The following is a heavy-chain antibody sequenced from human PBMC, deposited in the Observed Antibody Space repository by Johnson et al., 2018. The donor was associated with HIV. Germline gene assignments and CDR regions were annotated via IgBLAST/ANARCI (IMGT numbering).Heavy chain of an antibody. CDR2: IKQDGSEK. CDR1: GFTFNNYW. Sequence: MQLVESGGDLVQPGGSLRLSCAASGFTFNNYWMSWVRQAPGRGLEWVANIKQDGSEKFYVDSVKGRFTISRDNAENSLYLQMNSLRAEDTAVYYCARAKYYHNWGQGTMATVSS. J-gene: IGHJ3*02. CDR3: ARAKYYHN. V-gene: IGHV3-7*01. D-gene: IGHD3-10*01.